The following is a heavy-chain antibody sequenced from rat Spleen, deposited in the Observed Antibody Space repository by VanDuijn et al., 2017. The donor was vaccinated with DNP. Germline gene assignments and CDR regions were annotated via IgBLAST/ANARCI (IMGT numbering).Heavy chain of an antibody. CDR2: INYSGTT. D-gene: IGHD1-11*01. CDR3: ARGLNYGGYNYYWYFDF. J-gene: IGHJ1*01. V-gene: IGHV3-1*01. CDR1: GHSISSNY. Sequence: EVQLQASGPGLVKPSQSLSLTCSVTGHSISSNYWAWIRKFPGNKMEWMGYINYSGTTGYNPSLKSRISITRDTSKNQFLLRVNSVTTEDTATYYCARGLNYGGYNYYWYFDFWGPGTMVTVSS.